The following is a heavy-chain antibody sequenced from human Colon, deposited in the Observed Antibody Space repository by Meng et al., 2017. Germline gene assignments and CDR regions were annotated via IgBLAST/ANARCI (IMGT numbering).Heavy chain of an antibody. D-gene: IGHD2-15*01. CDR1: GFSFSSFA. Sequence: GGSLRLSCEVSGFSFSSFAMAWVRQAPGKGLEWVSIISGGSDTKSYADSVKGRFTISRDNSKNTLYLEMNSLTAADTAVYYCARALKGVELVAAIGALHWGQGTVVTVSS. CDR3: ARALKGVELVAAIGALH. V-gene: IGHV3-23*01. CDR2: ISGGSDTK. J-gene: IGHJ4*02.